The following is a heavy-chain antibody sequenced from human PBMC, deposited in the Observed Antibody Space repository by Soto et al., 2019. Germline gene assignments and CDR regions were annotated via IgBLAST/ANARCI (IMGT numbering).Heavy chain of an antibody. CDR1: GFTLSSYA. Sequence: GGSLRLSCAASGFTLSSYAMSWVRQAPGKGLEWVSTLSGSGGSTYYADSVKGRFTISRDNSKNTLYLQMNSLRAEDMAVYYYAKEVATDKTYYGMDVWRQATTVTV. CDR3: AKEVATDKTYYGMDV. J-gene: IGHJ6*02. CDR2: LSGSGGST. V-gene: IGHV3-23*01. D-gene: IGHD1-1*01.